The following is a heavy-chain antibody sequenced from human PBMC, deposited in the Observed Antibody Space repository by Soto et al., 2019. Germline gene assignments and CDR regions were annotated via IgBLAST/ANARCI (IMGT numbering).Heavy chain of an antibody. J-gene: IGHJ6*02. Sequence: SENLCLTCSVSGGTITRGDHFWSWVRQSPGKGLEWLGYIYYSGSTYYNPSLKGRVMMTIDTSKHQFSLNLSSVTAADTAGLYCCRGQTAIPVSGQGPTVTVFS. CDR1: GGTITRGDHF. CDR2: IYYSGST. D-gene: IGHD5-18*01. CDR3: CRGQTAIPV. V-gene: IGHV4-30-4*01.